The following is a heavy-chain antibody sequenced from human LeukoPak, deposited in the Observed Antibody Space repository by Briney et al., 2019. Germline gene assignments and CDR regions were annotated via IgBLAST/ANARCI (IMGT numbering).Heavy chain of an antibody. CDR2: IYHSGST. D-gene: IGHD3-10*01. V-gene: IGHV4-38-2*02. CDR1: GYSISGGYY. J-gene: IGHJ2*01. CDR3: ARPGSYDFWYFDL. Sequence: SETLSLTCTVSGYSISGGYYWGWIRQPPGKGLEWIGSIYHSGSTYYNPSLKSRVTISVDTSKNQFSLKVTSVTAADTAVYYCARPGSYDFWYFDLWGRGTLVTVSS.